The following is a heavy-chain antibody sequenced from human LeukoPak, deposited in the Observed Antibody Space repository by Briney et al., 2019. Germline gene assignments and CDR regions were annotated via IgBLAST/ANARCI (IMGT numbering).Heavy chain of an antibody. J-gene: IGHJ4*02. V-gene: IGHV1-8*01. CDR3: ARGEDSEGYFDY. CDR1: GYTFTSYD. D-gene: IGHD4-11*01. Sequence: ASVKVSCKASGYTFTSYDINWVRQATGQGLEWMGWMNPNSGNTGYAQKFQGRVTMTRNTSISTAYMELSSLRSEDTAVYYCARGEDSEGYFDYWGQGTLVTVSS. CDR2: MNPNSGNT.